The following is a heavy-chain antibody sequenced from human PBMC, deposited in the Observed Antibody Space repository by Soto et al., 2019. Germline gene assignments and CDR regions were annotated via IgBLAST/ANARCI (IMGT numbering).Heavy chain of an antibody. Sequence: QVQLQESGPGLEKASETLSLTCTVSGGSMSGYYWRWIRQPPGKGLAWIGFIYDSGTTNYNPSLKSLGTLSRDTSTNQCSLKLTSVTAADTAVYYCARVSHMVVVPGVRGAFDIWGQGTMITVPS. D-gene: IGHD2-21*02. V-gene: IGHV4-59*01. CDR2: IYDSGTT. J-gene: IGHJ3*02. CDR3: ARVSHMVVVPGVRGAFDI. CDR1: GGSMSGYY.